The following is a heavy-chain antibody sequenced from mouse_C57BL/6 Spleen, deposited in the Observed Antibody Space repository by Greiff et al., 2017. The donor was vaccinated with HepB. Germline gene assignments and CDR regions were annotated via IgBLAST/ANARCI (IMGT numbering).Heavy chain of an antibody. D-gene: IGHD1-1*01. Sequence: VQLQQSGAELVRPGSSVKLSCKASGYTFTSYWMHWVKQRPIQGLEWIGNIDPSDSETHYNQKFKDKATLTVDKSSSTAYMQLSSLTSEDAAVYYCARSDYGSSCGYFDVWGTGTTVTVSS. V-gene: IGHV1-52*01. J-gene: IGHJ1*03. CDR2: IDPSDSET. CDR3: ARSDYGSSCGYFDV. CDR1: GYTFTSYW.